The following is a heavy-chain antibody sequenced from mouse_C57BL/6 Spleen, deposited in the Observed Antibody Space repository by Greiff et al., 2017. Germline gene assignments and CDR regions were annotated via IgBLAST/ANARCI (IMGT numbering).Heavy chain of an antibody. D-gene: IGHD5-1*01. CDR2: IYPGDGDT. CDR1: GYAFSSSW. V-gene: IGHV1-82*01. Sequence: QVQLQQSGPELVKPGASVKISCKASGYAFSSSWMNWVKQSPGTGLEWIGRIYPGDGDTSYNGKFTGKATLTADKSSSTAYMQLSSLTSEDSAVYFCGSSLVCTLAYWGKGTLVTVSA. J-gene: IGHJ3*01. CDR3: GSSLVCTLAY.